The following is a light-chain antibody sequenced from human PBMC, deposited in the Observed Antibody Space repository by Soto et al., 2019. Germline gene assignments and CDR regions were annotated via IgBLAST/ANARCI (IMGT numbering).Light chain of an antibody. V-gene: IGLV2-14*01. CDR1: SSDVGAYNY. CDR2: EVR. J-gene: IGLJ3*02. CDR3: SSYTSSSTWV. Sequence: QSALTQPASVSGSPGQSITISCTGTSSDVGAYNYVSWCQQHPGKAPKLMIYEVRNRPSGVSDRFSGSRSGNTASLTISGLQAEDESDYYCSSYTSSSTWVFGGGTKLTVL.